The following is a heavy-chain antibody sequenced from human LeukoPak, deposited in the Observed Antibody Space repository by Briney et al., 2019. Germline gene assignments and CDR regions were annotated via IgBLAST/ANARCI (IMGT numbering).Heavy chain of an antibody. CDR3: ARNFPGRTEDV. V-gene: IGHV4-59*01. Sequence: SETLSLTCTVSGDSMSPYFWTWVRQSPGKGLEWVGYIYQTTTTYNPSLKGRVTISTDMSQNQLSLKVTSVTAADTAVYYCARNFPGRTEDVWGEGTTVIVSS. J-gene: IGHJ6*04. CDR2: IYQTTT. D-gene: IGHD1-14*01. CDR1: GDSMSPYF.